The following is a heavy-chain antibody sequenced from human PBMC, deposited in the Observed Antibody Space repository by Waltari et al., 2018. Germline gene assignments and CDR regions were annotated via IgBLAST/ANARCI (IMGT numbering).Heavy chain of an antibody. Sequence: EVQLLESGGGLVQPGGSLRLSCAASGFTFNTYAMNWVRQATGKGLEWVSTVSGSGSSIYYADSVKGRFTISRDNSKSTLYLQMSSLRVEDTAVYYCANDGEHWGQGTLVTVSS. J-gene: IGHJ4*02. CDR2: VSGSGSSI. CDR1: GFTFNTYA. D-gene: IGHD3-3*01. CDR3: ANDGEH. V-gene: IGHV3-23*01.